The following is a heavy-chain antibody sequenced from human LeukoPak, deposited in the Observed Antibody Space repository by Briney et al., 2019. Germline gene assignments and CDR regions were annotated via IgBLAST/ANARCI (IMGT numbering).Heavy chain of an antibody. Sequence: ASVKVSCKASGYTFTGYYMHWVRQAPGQGLEWMGWINPNSGGTNYAQKFQGRVTMTRDTSISTAYMELRSLRSDDTAVYYCARITGGGRGAFDIWGQGTMVTVPS. CDR1: GYTFTGYY. CDR2: INPNSGGT. CDR3: ARITGGGRGAFDI. D-gene: IGHD4-23*01. V-gene: IGHV1-2*02. J-gene: IGHJ3*02.